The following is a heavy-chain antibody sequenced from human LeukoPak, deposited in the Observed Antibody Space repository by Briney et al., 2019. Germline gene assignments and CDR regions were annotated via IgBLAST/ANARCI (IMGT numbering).Heavy chain of an antibody. D-gene: IGHD5-18*01. V-gene: IGHV4-39*07. CDR3: ARARYSYGMYYFDY. CDR2: IYYSGST. J-gene: IGHJ4*02. Sequence: SSETLSLTCTVSGGSISSSSYYWGWIRQPPGKGLEWIGSIYYSGSTYYNPSLKSRVTISVDTSKNQFSLKLSSVTAADTAVYYCARARYSYGMYYFDYWGQGTLVIVSS. CDR1: GGSISSSSYY.